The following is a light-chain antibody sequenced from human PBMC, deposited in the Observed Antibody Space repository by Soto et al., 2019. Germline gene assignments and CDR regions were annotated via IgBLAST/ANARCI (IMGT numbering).Light chain of an antibody. CDR3: QIYDSSLRGVL. Sequence: QSVLTQPPSVSGAPGQRVTISCAGGSTNIGAGYDVHWYQHFPGTAPKLLIYGTTSRPSGVPDRFSASKSDTSASLAITGLQAEDEADYYCQIYDSSLRGVLFGGGTKLTVL. J-gene: IGLJ3*02. CDR2: GTT. V-gene: IGLV1-40*01. CDR1: STNIGAGYD.